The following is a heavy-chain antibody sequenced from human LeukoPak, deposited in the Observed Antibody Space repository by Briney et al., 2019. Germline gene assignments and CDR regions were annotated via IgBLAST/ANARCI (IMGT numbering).Heavy chain of an antibody. Sequence: ASETLSLTCAVYGGSFSGYYWSWIRQPPGQGLEWIGEINHSGSTNYNPSLKSRVTISVDTSKNQFSLKLTSVTAADTAVYYCARGTSIPASGTGTPFDYWGQGTLVTVSS. CDR3: ARGTSIPASGTGTPFDY. D-gene: IGHD6-13*01. V-gene: IGHV4-34*01. J-gene: IGHJ4*02. CDR1: GGSFSGYY. CDR2: INHSGST.